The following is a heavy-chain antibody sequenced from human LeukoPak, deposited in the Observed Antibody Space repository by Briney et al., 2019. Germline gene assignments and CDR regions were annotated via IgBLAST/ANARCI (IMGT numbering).Heavy chain of an antibody. J-gene: IGHJ4*02. CDR3: ARIGYCSGGSCRPGNY. Sequence: MTSETLSFTCAVYGGSFSGYYWSWIRQPPGKGLEWIGEINHSGSTNYNPSLKSRVTISVDTSKNQFSLKLSSVTAADTAVYYCARIGYCSGGSCRPGNYWGQGTLVTVSS. D-gene: IGHD2-15*01. V-gene: IGHV4-34*01. CDR2: INHSGST. CDR1: GGSFSGYY.